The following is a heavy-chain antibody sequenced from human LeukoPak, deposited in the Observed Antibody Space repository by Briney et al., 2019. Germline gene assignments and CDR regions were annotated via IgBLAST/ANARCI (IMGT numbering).Heavy chain of an antibody. V-gene: IGHV3-23*01. Sequence: PGGSLRLSCAASGFTFSSYAMSWVRQAPGKGLELVSAISGSGGSTHYADSVKGRFTISRDNPKNTLYLQMNSLRAEDTAVYYCAKSYGSGSYYSNYFDYWGQGTLVTVSS. J-gene: IGHJ4*02. CDR2: ISGSGGST. CDR3: AKSYGSGSYYSNYFDY. D-gene: IGHD3-10*01. CDR1: GFTFSSYA.